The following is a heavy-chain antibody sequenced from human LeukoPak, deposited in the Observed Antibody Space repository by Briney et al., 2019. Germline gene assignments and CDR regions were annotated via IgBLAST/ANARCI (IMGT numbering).Heavy chain of an antibody. V-gene: IGHV1-2*02. Sequence: ASVKVSCKASGYTFTGYYMHWVRQAPGQGLEWMGWINPNSGGTNYAQKFQGRVTMTRDTSISTAYMELSRLRSDDTAVYYCARVLDPGRRDGDFYNYWGQGTLVTVSS. CDR1: GYTFTGYY. D-gene: IGHD4-17*01. CDR2: INPNSGGT. J-gene: IGHJ4*02. CDR3: ARVLDPGRRDGDFYNY.